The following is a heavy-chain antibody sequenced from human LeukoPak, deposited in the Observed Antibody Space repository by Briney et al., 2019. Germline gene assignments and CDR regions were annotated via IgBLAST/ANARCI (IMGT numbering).Heavy chain of an antibody. V-gene: IGHV1-46*01. J-gene: IGHJ4*02. CDR3: ARESSRIAAATGLDY. D-gene: IGHD6-13*01. CDR2: INPSGGST. Sequence: ASVKVSCKASGYTFTSYYMHWVRQAPGQGLEWMGIINPSGGSTSYAQKFQGRVTMTRDTSTSTVYMELSSLRSEDTAVYYCARESSRIAAATGLDYWGQGTLVTVSS. CDR1: GYTFTSYY.